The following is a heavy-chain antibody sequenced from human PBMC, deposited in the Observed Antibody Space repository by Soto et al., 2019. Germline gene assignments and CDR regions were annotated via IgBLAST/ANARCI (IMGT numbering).Heavy chain of an antibody. J-gene: IGHJ6*02. V-gene: IGHV4-34*01. D-gene: IGHD6-6*01. Sequence: SETLSRTCAVYGGSFSGYYCSWSRQPPGKGLEWIGEINHSGSTNYNPSLKSRVTISVDTSKNQFSLKLSSVTAADTAVYYCARSWQLVPGSYYGMDVWGQGTTVTVSS. CDR2: INHSGST. CDR1: GGSFSGYY. CDR3: ARSWQLVPGSYYGMDV.